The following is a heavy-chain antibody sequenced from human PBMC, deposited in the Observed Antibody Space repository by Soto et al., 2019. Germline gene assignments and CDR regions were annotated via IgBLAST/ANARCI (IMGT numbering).Heavy chain of an antibody. D-gene: IGHD3-22*01. CDR1: GGSISSGGSS. Sequence: QLQLQESGSGLVKPSQTLSLTCAVSGGSISSGGSSWTWIRQPPGKGLEWIGYIYHSGSTYYNPSLKSRVTISVDRSKNQFSLKLTSVTAADTAVYYCARGAVVNFDSWGQETLVTVSS. CDR2: IYHSGST. J-gene: IGHJ4*02. V-gene: IGHV4-30-2*01. CDR3: ARGAVVNFDS.